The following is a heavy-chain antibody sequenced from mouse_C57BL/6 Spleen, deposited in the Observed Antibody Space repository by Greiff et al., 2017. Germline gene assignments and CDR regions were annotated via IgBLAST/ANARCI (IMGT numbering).Heavy chain of an antibody. V-gene: IGHV1-15*01. J-gene: IGHJ3*01. D-gene: IGHD2-3*01. Sequence: QVQLKQSGAELVRPGASVTLSCKASGYTFTDYEMHWVKQTPVHGLEWIGAIDPETGGTAYNQKFKGKAILTADKSSSTAYMELRSLTSEDSAVYYCTRWELDGYYFFAYWGQGTLVTVSA. CDR3: TRWELDGYYFFAY. CDR1: GYTFTDYE. CDR2: IDPETGGT.